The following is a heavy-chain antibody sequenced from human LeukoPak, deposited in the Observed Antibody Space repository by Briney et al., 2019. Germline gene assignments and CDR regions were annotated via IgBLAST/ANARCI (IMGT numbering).Heavy chain of an antibody. J-gene: IGHJ4*02. CDR1: GFTVSSNY. CDR3: AKSHCGSFSCSRAEL. V-gene: IGHV3-66*01. Sequence: PGGSLRLSCAASGFTVSSNYMSWVRQAPGKGLEWVSVIYSGGSTYYADSVKGRFTISRDNSKNTLYLQMNSLRDEDTAVYYCAKSHCGSFSCSRAELWGQGTLVTVSS. D-gene: IGHD2-2*01. CDR2: IYSGGST.